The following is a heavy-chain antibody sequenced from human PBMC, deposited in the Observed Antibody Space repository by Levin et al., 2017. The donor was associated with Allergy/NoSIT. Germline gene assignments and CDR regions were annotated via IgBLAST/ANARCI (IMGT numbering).Heavy chain of an antibody. CDR2: IYSGGST. Sequence: PSQTLSLTCAASGFTVSSNYMSWVRQAPGKGLEWVSVIYSGGSTYYADSVKGRFTISRDNSKNTLYLQMNSLRAEDTAVYYCARDSRLGYCSSTSCYDYYYMDVWGKGTTVTVSS. CDR1: GFTVSSNY. D-gene: IGHD2-2*01. V-gene: IGHV3-53*01. J-gene: IGHJ6*03. CDR3: ARDSRLGYCSSTSCYDYYYMDV.